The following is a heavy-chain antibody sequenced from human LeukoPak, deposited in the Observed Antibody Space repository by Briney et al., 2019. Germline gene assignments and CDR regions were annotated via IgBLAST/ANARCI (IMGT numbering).Heavy chain of an antibody. CDR2: ITGSGANT. Sequence: WGSLRLSCAGSGFSFRTYSMNWVRQAPGKVLEWVSGITGSGANTYYADSVKGRFTISRDNSKNTLYLRMNSLRAEDTAVYYCYYYDSSGFYPQTKIDYWGQGTLVTVSS. J-gene: IGHJ4*02. CDR1: GFSFRTYS. CDR3: YYYDSSGFYPQTKIDY. V-gene: IGHV3-23*01. D-gene: IGHD3-22*01.